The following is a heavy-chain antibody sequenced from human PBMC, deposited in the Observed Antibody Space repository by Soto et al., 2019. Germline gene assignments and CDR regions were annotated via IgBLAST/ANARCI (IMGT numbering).Heavy chain of an antibody. J-gene: IGHJ6*02. CDR1: GGSFSGYY. CDR3: AKSPNPGSATPSYYGMDV. V-gene: IGHV4-34*01. D-gene: IGHD2-15*01. CDR2: INHSGST. Sequence: PSETLSLTCAVYGGSFSGYYWTWIRQPPGTGLEWIGEINHSGSTNYNPSLKSRVTISVDTSKNQFSLKLTSVTAADTAVYYCAKSPNPGSATPSYYGMDVWGLGTTVTVSS.